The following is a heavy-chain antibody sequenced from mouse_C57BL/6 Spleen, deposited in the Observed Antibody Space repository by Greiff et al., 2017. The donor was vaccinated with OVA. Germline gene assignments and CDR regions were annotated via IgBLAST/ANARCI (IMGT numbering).Heavy chain of an antibody. D-gene: IGHD1-1*02. Sequence: EVKVVESGGGLVKPGGSLKLSCAASGFTFSSYAMSWVRQTPEKRLEWVATISDGGSYTYYPDNVKGRFTISRDNAKNNLYLQMSHLKSEDTAMYYCARGGGRGAMDYWGQGTSVTVSS. CDR1: GFTFSSYA. CDR3: ARGGGRGAMDY. V-gene: IGHV5-4*03. J-gene: IGHJ4*01. CDR2: ISDGGSYT.